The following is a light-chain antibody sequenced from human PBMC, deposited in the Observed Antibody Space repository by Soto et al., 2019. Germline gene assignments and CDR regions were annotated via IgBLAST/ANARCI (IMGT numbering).Light chain of an antibody. CDR3: QQYYSTPWT. J-gene: IGKJ1*01. CDR1: QSVLYSSNNKNY. V-gene: IGKV4-1*01. CDR2: WAS. Sequence: DIVMTQSPDSLAVSLGESATINCKSSQSVLYSSNNKNYLAWYQQKPGQPPKLLIYWASTRESGVPDRFSGSGSGTDFTLTISSLQAADVAVYYCQQYYSTPWTCGQGNKVDIK.